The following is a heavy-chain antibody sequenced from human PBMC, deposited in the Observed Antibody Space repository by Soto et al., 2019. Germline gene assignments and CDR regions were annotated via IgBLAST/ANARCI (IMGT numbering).Heavy chain of an antibody. D-gene: IGHD4-17*01. J-gene: IGHJ4*02. Sequence: GGSLRLSCAASGFTFSDSAMHWVRQASGKGLEWVGRIRNKGNNYATAYTASVKGRFTISRDDSKNTVYLQMNSLKIDDTAVYYCAKVDHGDSFDYWGQGTPVTVSS. CDR1: GFTFSDSA. CDR2: IRNKGNNYAT. V-gene: IGHV3-73*01. CDR3: AKVDHGDSFDY.